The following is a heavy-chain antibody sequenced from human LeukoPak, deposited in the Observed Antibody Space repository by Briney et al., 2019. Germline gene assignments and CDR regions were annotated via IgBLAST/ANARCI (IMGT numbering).Heavy chain of an antibody. CDR3: ARLADTTC. CDR1: GYTFTNYW. J-gene: IGHJ4*02. V-gene: IGHV5-51*01. Sequence: GECLKISCKGSGYTFTNYWVAWVRQMPGKGLEWVGSIWPGDSDARYSPSFRGQVTFSADISISTAFLQWSSLKASDTAIYFCARLADTTCWGQGTLVTVSS. D-gene: IGHD2-2*01. CDR2: IWPGDSDA.